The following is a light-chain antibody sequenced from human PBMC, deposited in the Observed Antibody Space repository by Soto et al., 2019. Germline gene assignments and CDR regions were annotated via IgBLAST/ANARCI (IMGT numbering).Light chain of an antibody. CDR1: QSVRSD. CDR2: AAS. CDR3: QQYNNWPPT. Sequence: EIVLTQSPGTLSLSPGERATLSCRARQSVRSDLAWYQQKPGQAPRLLIYAASNRATGIPTRFSGSGSGTEFTLTISSLQSEDFAVYYCQQYNNWPPTFGQGTKVDIK. V-gene: IGKV3D-15*01. J-gene: IGKJ1*01.